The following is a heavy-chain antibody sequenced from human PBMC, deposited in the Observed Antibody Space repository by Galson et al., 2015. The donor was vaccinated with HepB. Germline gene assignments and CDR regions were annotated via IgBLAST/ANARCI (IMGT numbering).Heavy chain of an antibody. CDR1: GFTFDDYG. V-gene: IGHV3-20*01. CDR2: INWNGGST. D-gene: IGHD4-17*01. J-gene: IGHJ2*01. Sequence: SLRLSCAASGFTFDDYGMSWVRQAPGKGLEWVSGINWNGGSTGYADSVKGRFTISRDNAKNSLYLQMNSLRAEDTALYHCARASGLTTTVTPRSWYWYFDLWGRGTLVTVSS. CDR3: ARASGLTTTVTPRSWYWYFDL.